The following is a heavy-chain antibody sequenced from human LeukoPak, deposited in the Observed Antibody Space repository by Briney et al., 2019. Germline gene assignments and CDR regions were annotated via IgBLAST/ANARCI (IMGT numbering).Heavy chain of an antibody. CDR1: GYTFTGYY. J-gene: IGHJ3*02. CDR2: INPNSGGT. Sequence: ASVKVSCKASGYTFTGYYMHWVRQAPGQGLEWMGWINPNSGGTNYAQKFQGWVTMTRDTSISTAYMELSRLRSDDTAVYYCARGFSSGSDAFDIWGQGTMVTVSS. D-gene: IGHD6-19*01. V-gene: IGHV1-2*04. CDR3: ARGFSSGSDAFDI.